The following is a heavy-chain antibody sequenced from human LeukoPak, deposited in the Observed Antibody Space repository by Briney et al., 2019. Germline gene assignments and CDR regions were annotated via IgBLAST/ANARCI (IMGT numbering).Heavy chain of an antibody. CDR3: TRDSPMVRGVIMGPNFDY. J-gene: IGHJ4*02. CDR1: GFTFSKYA. CDR2: IRSKAYGGTT. V-gene: IGHV3-49*03. D-gene: IGHD3-10*01. Sequence: AGGSLRLSCGASGFTFSKYAMSWFRQAPGKGLEWVGFIRSKAYGGTTEYAASVKGRFTISRDDSKSIAYLQMNSLKTEDTAVYYCTRDSPMVRGVIMGPNFDYWGQGTLVTVSS.